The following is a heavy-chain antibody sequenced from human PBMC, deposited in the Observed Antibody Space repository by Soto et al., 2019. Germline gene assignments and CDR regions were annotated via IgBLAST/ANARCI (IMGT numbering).Heavy chain of an antibody. J-gene: IGHJ4*02. Sequence: QMQLQESGPGLVKPSETLSLTCTVSGVSISTSSYYWGWIRQPPGKGLEWLGSIFYSASTSYNPSLRSRVTISIDISKSEFSLKLSSVSAADTAIYYCASRIARKKGFDYWGQGTLVTVS. D-gene: IGHD6-13*01. CDR3: ASRIARKKGFDY. V-gene: IGHV4-39*01. CDR2: IFYSAST. CDR1: GVSISTSSYY.